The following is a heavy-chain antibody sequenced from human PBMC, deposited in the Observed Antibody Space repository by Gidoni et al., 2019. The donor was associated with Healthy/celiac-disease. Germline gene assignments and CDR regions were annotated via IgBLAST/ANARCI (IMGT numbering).Heavy chain of an antibody. CDR2: INPNSGCT. Sequence: QVQLVQSGAEVKKPGASVKVSCKASGYTFTGYYMHWVRQSPGKGLEWMGWINPNSGCTNYAQKFQGMVTMTRDTSISTAYMELSRLRSDDTDVYYCARGETYYEILTGYNDRPFEAEYFQHWGQGTLVTVSS. CDR1: GYTFTGYY. J-gene: IGHJ1*01. D-gene: IGHD3-9*01. CDR3: ARGETYYEILTGYNDRPFEAEYFQH. V-gene: IGHV1-2*02.